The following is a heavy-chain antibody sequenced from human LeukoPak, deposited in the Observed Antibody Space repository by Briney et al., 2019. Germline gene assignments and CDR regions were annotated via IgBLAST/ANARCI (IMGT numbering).Heavy chain of an antibody. CDR2: IYYSGST. D-gene: IGHD5-12*01. V-gene: IGHV4-59*01. CDR1: GGSISSYY. CDR3: ARVSGYDLDYYYYGMDV. Sequence: MPSETLSLTCTVSGGSISSYYWSWIRQPPGKGLEWIGYIYYSGSTNYNPSLKSRVTISVDTSKNQFSLKLSSVTAADTAVYYCARVSGYDLDYYYYGMDVWGQGTTVTVSS. J-gene: IGHJ6*02.